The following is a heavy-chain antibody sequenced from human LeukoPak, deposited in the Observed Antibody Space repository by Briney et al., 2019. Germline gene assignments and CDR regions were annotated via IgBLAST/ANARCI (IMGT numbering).Heavy chain of an antibody. Sequence: GGSLRLSCAVSGFTFDDYAMHWVRQVPGKGLEWVAGISWNSDTRGYVDSVKGRFTISRDNARNSLYLQMNSLRAEDTAVYYCARRGIVRGVIFFDIWGQGTMVTVSS. CDR1: GFTFDDYA. J-gene: IGHJ3*02. CDR2: ISWNSDTR. V-gene: IGHV3-9*01. CDR3: ARRGIVRGVIFFDI. D-gene: IGHD3-10*01.